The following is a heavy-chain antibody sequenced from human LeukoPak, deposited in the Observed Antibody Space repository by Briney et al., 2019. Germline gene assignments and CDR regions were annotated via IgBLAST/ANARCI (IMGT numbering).Heavy chain of an antibody. J-gene: IGHJ4*02. CDR3: ARESLGDHSLQY. CDR1: GFTVSGSY. Sequence: GGSLRLSCRASGFTVSGSYMSWVRQAPGKGLEWVSVIYSAGNTHYADSVKGRFTISRDNSENTLYLQMNSLRAEDTAVYFCARESLGDHSLQYWGQGTLVSVSS. CDR2: IYSAGNT. D-gene: IGHD4-17*01. V-gene: IGHV3-53*01.